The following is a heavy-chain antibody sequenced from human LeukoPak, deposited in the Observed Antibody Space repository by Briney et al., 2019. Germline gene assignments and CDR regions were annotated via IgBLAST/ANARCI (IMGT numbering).Heavy chain of an antibody. CDR1: GFAVSSNH. V-gene: IGHV3-53*01. D-gene: IGHD6-13*01. CDR3: AKSSSGAAGQGEVVDY. J-gene: IGHJ4*02. Sequence: PGGSLRLSCAASGFAVSSNHMNWVRQAPGKGLEWVSVIFNGGSTYYADSVKGRFTISRDNSKNTLYLQMNSLRAEDTAVYYCAKSSSGAAGQGEVVDYWGQGTLVTVSS. CDR2: IFNGGST.